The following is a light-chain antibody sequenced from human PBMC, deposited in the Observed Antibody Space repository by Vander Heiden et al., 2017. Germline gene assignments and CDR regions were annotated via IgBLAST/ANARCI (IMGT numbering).Light chain of an antibody. CDR1: QSVSSY. J-gene: IGKJ1*01. V-gene: IGKV3-11*01. CDR3: QQRSNWPPWT. Sequence: EIVLTQSPATLSLSPGERATLSCRASQSVSSYLAWYQQKPGQAPRLLIYDASNSATGIPARFSGSGSGTDFTLTISSLDPEDFAVYYCQQRSNWPPWTFGQGTKVEIK. CDR2: DAS.